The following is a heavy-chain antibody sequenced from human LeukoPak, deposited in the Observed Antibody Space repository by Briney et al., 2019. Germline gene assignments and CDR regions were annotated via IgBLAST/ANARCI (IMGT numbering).Heavy chain of an antibody. CDR1: GFTFSIYA. V-gene: IGHV3-30-3*02. D-gene: IGHD3-10*01. CDR2: ISYNGTNE. Sequence: GGSLRLSCAASGFTFSIYAIHWVRQAPGKGLEWVAGISYNGTNEYYPDSLKGRFTISRDNSKSTLYLQMNSLRAEDTAVYYCAKRASGSGTSLYYFDYWGQGTLVTVSS. CDR3: AKRASGSGTSLYYFDY. J-gene: IGHJ4*02.